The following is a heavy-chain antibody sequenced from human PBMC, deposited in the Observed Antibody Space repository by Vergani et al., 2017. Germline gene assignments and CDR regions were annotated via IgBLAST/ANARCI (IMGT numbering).Heavy chain of an antibody. CDR3: AKQLTISPGIAAAGTRRNWFDP. J-gene: IGHJ5*02. CDR1: GFTFSSYA. CDR2: ISGSGGST. D-gene: IGHD6-13*01. Sequence: EVQLLESGGGLVPPGGSLRLSCAASGFTFSSYAMSWVRQAPGKGLEWVSAISGSGGSTYYADSVKGRFTISRDNSKNTLYLQMNSLRAEDTAVYYCAKQLTISPGIAAAGTRRNWFDPWSQGTLVTVSS. V-gene: IGHV3-23*01.